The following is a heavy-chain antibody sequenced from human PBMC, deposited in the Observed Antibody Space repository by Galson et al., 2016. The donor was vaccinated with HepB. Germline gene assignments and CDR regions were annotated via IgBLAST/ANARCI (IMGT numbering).Heavy chain of an antibody. Sequence: SLRLSCAVSGLTFSSTDLSWVRQAPGQGLEWVSHIGGSGGITYYADSVRGRFIITRDDSKSTLYLQMNSLGDDDTAVYYCAGAWIWGQGTKVTVSS. CDR3: AGAWI. V-gene: IGHV3-23*01. J-gene: IGHJ3*02. CDR2: IGGSGGIT. CDR1: GLTFSSTD.